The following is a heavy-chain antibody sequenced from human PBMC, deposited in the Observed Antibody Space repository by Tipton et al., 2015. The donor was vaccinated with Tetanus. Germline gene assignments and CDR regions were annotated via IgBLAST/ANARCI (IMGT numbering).Heavy chain of an antibody. CDR3: ARGKPTHHHATRVRAPSPVDTPKNHFPRTLGLVTAADTAWYYCARDGHDYWSSYSRDNWIDP. CDR2: IYFSGRT. D-gene: IGHD2-21*01. V-gene: IGHV4-39*01. J-gene: IGHJ5*02. Sequence: TLSLTCSVSNGSISTTSHYWGWIRQPPGKGLEWIGNIYFSGRTHYNPSLKSRVTISVDTSKNQFSLTLRSVTAADTAWYYCARGKPTHHHATRVRAPSPVDTPKNHFPRTLGLVTAADTAWYYCARDGHDYWSSYSRDNWIDPWGQGILVTVSS. CDR1: NGSISTTSHY.